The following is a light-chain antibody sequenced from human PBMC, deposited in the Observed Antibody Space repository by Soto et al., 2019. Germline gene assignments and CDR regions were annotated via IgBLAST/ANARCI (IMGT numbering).Light chain of an antibody. Sequence: EIVLTQSPVTLSLSPGEIATLSCSASQSVSSSYLAWYQQKPGQAPRLLIYGASSRATGIPDRFSGSGSGTDFTLTISRLEPEDFAVYYCQQYGSSPPGFNFGPGTKVDIK. J-gene: IGKJ3*01. CDR3: QQYGSSPPGFN. CDR1: QSVSSSY. CDR2: GAS. V-gene: IGKV3-20*01.